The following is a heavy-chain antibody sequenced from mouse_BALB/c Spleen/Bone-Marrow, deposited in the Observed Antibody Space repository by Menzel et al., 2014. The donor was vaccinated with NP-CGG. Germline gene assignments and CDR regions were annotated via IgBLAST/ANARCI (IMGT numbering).Heavy chain of an antibody. CDR2: IDPANGNT. V-gene: IGHV14-3*02. Sequence: VQLQQPGAELVKPGASVKLSCTASGFNIKDTYMHWVKQRPEQGLEWIGRIDPANGNTKYDPKFQGKATITADTSSNTAYLQLSSLTSEDTAVYYCASYDYGYYFAYWGQGTTLTVSS. J-gene: IGHJ2*01. CDR1: GFNIKDTY. D-gene: IGHD2-4*01. CDR3: ASYDYGYYFAY.